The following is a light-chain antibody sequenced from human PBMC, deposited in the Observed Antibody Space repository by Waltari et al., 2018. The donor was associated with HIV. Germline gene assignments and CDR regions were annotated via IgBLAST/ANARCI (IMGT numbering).Light chain of an antibody. V-gene: IGLV1-51*02. CDR1: TSDIGKNH. J-gene: IGLJ2*01. CDR3: ATWDSSLRTVI. CDR2: ENQ. Sequence: QSVLTQSPSVSAAPGQKVTISCYGSTSDIGKNHVSWYQQFPGRAPKLLIYENQNRPSVSPGRFSGSKFGTSATLDITGLQTGDEAVYFCATWDSSLRTVIYGGGTNLTVL.